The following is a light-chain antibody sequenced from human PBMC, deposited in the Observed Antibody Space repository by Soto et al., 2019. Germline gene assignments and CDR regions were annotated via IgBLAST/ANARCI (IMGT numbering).Light chain of an antibody. V-gene: IGKV1-9*01. J-gene: IGKJ4*02. CDR1: QGIGTY. CDR3: QQLKSYPLT. CDR2: ASS. Sequence: TLSKSSQSAAVGDRVTLSCRASQGIGTYLVWYQQKRGKAPTVLIYASSTLQTGVPSRFSGRGSGTEVAVTLSSLQSGDSATYYCQQLKSYPLTFGGGTKVDIK.